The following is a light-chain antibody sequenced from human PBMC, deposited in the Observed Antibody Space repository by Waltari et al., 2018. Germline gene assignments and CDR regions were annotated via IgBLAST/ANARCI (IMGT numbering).Light chain of an antibody. CDR3: QQYNVAPIT. V-gene: IGKV1-27*01. Sequence: DIQVTQSPSSLSASVGDRVTITCRASQSISNYLAWYQQKPGKVPKLLIYDASTLQSGVPSRFSGSRSGTDLTLTISSLQPEDVATYYCQQYNVAPITFGQGTRLEI. CDR1: QSISNY. J-gene: IGKJ5*01. CDR2: DAS.